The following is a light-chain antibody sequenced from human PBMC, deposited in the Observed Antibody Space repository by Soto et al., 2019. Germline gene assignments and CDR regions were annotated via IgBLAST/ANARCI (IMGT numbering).Light chain of an antibody. Sequence: IQLTQSPSSLSASVGDRVTITCRASQGISSYLAWCQQKPGKAPKLLIYAASTLQSGVPSRFSGSGSGTDFTLTISSLQPEDFATYYCQQLNSYPPWTFGQGTKVEIK. V-gene: IGKV1-9*01. CDR3: QQLNSYPPWT. CDR1: QGISSY. CDR2: AAS. J-gene: IGKJ1*01.